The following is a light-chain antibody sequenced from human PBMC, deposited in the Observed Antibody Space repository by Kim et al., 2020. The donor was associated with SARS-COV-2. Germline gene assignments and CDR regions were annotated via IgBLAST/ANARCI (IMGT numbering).Light chain of an antibody. J-gene: IGKJ4*01. CDR2: DAS. CDR3: HQRNNPLT. V-gene: IGKV3-11*01. Sequence: PGERATLSCRASQSVGSSLAWYQQKPGQAPRLVIYDASNRATGIPARFSGSGSGTDFTLTISSLEPEDFAVYYCHQRNNPLTFGGGTKV. CDR1: QSVGSS.